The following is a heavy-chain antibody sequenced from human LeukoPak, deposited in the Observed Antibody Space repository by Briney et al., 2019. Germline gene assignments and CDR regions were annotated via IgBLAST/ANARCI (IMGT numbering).Heavy chain of an antibody. CDR1: GGSISSYY. V-gene: IGHV4-4*07. CDR3: ARDVQEEQQLVLGYYYMDV. J-gene: IGHJ6*03. D-gene: IGHD6-13*01. CDR2: IYTSGST. Sequence: PSETLSLTCTVSGGSISSYYWSWIRRPAGKGLEWIGRIYTSGSTNYNPSLRSRVTMSVDTSKNQFSLKLSSVTAADTAVYYCARDVQEEQQLVLGYYYMDVWGKGTTVTVSS.